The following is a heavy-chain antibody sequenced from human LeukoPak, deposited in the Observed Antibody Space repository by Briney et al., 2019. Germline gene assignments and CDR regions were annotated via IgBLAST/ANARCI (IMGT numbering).Heavy chain of an antibody. D-gene: IGHD4-17*01. V-gene: IGHV3-23*01. J-gene: IGHJ4*02. CDR2: ISGSGDNT. CDR3: AKGRGTAVTSAANY. Sequence: GGSLTLSCAASAFTFSSNAMRWVRQDPGEGLEWLTSISGSGDNTYYADSVKDRFSISRDNSKTTVSLQMNSLRAEDTAVYYCAKGRGTAVTSAANYWGQGTLVTVSS. CDR1: AFTFSSNA.